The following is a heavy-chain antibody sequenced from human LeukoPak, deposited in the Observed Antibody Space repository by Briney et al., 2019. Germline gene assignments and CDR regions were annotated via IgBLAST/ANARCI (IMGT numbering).Heavy chain of an antibody. Sequence: ASVKVSCKASGYTFTSYDINWVRQATGQGLEWMGWMNPNGGNTGYAQKFQGRVTMTRNTSISTAYMELSSLRSEDTAVYYCARLSILTDYGDYEGFPGEYYFDYWGQGTLVTVSS. J-gene: IGHJ4*02. V-gene: IGHV1-8*01. CDR3: ARLSILTDYGDYEGFPGEYYFDY. CDR2: MNPNGGNT. D-gene: IGHD4-17*01. CDR1: GYTFTSYD.